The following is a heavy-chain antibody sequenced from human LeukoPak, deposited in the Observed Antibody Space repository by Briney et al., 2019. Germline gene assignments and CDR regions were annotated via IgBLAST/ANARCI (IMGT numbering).Heavy chain of an antibody. CDR3: ASRKLGNDY. V-gene: IGHV4-59*02. CDR1: GGSVSSYY. J-gene: IGHJ4*01. D-gene: IGHD7-27*01. Sequence: KPSETLSLTCTVSGGSVSSYYWSWIRQTPEKGLEWIGYMSYSGRTDYGPSLRSRVTISADTSKNQFSLKLSSVTAADTAVYYCASRKLGNDYWGQGTLVTVSS. CDR2: MSYSGRT.